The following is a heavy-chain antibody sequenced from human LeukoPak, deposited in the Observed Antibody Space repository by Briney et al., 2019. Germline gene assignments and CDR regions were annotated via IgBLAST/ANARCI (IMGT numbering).Heavy chain of an antibody. V-gene: IGHV3-20*01. J-gene: IGHJ3*02. Sequence: PGGSLRPSCAASGFTFDDYGMSWVRQAPGKGLEWVSGINWNGGSTGYADSVKGRFTISRDNAKNSLYLQMNSLRAEDTALYHCAGGKGDYDAFDIWGQGTMVTVSS. CDR1: GFTFDDYG. CDR3: AGGKGDYDAFDI. D-gene: IGHD4-17*01. CDR2: INWNGGST.